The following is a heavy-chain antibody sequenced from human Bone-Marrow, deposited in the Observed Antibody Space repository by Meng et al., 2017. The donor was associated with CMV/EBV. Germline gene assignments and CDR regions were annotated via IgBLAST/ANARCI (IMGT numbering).Heavy chain of an antibody. CDR1: GFTFSSYA. CDR2: ISGSGGST. CDR3: ARGKVLRFLEWGNWFDP. V-gene: IGHV3-23*01. D-gene: IGHD3-3*01. Sequence: GGSLRLSCAASGFTFSSYAMSWVRQAPGKGLEWVSAISGSGGSTYYADSVKGRFTISRDNAKNSLYLQMNSLRAEDTAVYYCARGKVLRFLEWGNWFDPWGQGTLVTVSS. J-gene: IGHJ5*02.